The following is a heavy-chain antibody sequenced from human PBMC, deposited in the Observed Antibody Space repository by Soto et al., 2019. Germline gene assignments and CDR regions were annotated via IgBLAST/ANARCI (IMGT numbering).Heavy chain of an antibody. CDR2: IIPIFNTA. J-gene: IGHJ6*02. Sequence: SVKGSWKAAGGSFSDYDISYVRQAPGQELEWMGGIIPIFNTANYAQKFRGRVTITADKSTSTAYMELSSLRSEDTAVYYCARGLVVPAGIRYYYYGMDVWGQGTTVTVPS. V-gene: IGHV1-69*06. D-gene: IGHD2-2*01. CDR1: GGSFSDYD. CDR3: ARGLVVPAGIRYYYYGMDV.